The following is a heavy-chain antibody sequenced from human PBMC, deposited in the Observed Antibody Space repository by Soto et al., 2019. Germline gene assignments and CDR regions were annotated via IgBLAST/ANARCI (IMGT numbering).Heavy chain of an antibody. D-gene: IGHD2-15*01. J-gene: IGHJ6*02. Sequence: SVKVSCKASGGTFSSYAISWVRQAPGQGLEWMGGIIPIFGTANYAQKFQGRVTITADESTSTAYMELSSLRSEDTAVYYCARDWVTCSGGSGYLIYYYYGMDVWGQGTTVTVYS. CDR1: GGTFSSYA. CDR2: IIPIFGTA. CDR3: ARDWVTCSGGSGYLIYYYYGMDV. V-gene: IGHV1-69*13.